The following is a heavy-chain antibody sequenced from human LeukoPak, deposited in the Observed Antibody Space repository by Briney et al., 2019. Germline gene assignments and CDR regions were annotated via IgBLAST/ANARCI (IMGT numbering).Heavy chain of an antibody. D-gene: IGHD2-21*02. CDR3: ARDMEYCGGDCYAFDI. V-gene: IGHV3-74*01. Sequence: PGGFLRLSCAVSGFTFSNYWMHWVRQAPGKGLVWVSRINTDGSSTTYADSVKGRFTISRDNAKNTLYLQMNSLRAEDTAVYYCARDMEYCGGDCYAFDIWGQGTMVTVSS. CDR2: INTDGSST. CDR1: GFTFSNYW. J-gene: IGHJ3*02.